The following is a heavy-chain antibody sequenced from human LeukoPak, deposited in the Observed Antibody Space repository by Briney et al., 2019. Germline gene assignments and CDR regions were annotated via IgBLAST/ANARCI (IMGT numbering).Heavy chain of an antibody. Sequence: GSLRLSCVASGFTFNSYAMYWVRQAPGKGLEWISGIFGSGGSAHYADSVKGRFTISRDNSKNTVYLQLDSLRVEDTAVYYCGKPTVGYSSGRYPGWPVDYWGQGALVTVSS. V-gene: IGHV3-23*01. D-gene: IGHD2-15*01. J-gene: IGHJ4*02. CDR1: GFTFNSYA. CDR3: GKPTVGYSSGRYPGWPVDY. CDR2: IFGSGGSA.